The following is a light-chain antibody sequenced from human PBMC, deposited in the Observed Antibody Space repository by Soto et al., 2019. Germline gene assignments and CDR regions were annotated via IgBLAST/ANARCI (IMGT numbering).Light chain of an antibody. CDR3: QHFVNSLTWT. J-gene: IGKJ1*01. Sequence: EVVMRQSPATLSVSPGEGATLSCRASQGIGDTLAWYQHKPGQTPRLLIYDASSRATGVPDRFSGGGSGTDFTLTISRLEPEDFAVYYCQHFVNSLTWTFGQGTKVDIK. CDR1: QGIGDT. V-gene: IGKV3-20*01. CDR2: DAS.